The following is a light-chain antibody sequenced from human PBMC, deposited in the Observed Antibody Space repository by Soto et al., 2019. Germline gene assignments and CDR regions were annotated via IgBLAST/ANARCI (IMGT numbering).Light chain of an antibody. CDR3: CSYAGSYSGV. Sequence: QSVLTQPRSVSGSPGQSVTISCTGTSSNVGGYSYVSWYQQHPGIAPQLRIYDVTKRPSGVTDRFSGSKSGNTASLTISGLQAEDESDYYCCSYAGSYSGVFGGGTKLTVL. CDR2: DVT. CDR1: SSNVGGYSY. V-gene: IGLV2-11*01. J-gene: IGLJ3*02.